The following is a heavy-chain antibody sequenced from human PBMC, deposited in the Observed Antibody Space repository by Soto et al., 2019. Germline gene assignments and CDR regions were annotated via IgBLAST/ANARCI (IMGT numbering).Heavy chain of an antibody. CDR1: GFTVSGKKY. D-gene: IGHD6-13*01. CDR3: AKSFSSNWYDYFDY. CDR2: LYDVDGT. Sequence: GGSLRLSCAASGFTVSGKKYLAWVRQAPGKGLEWVSALYDVDGTFYADSVKGRFTTSGDKSKNTLYLQMNSLRAEDTALYYCAKSFSSNWYDYFDYWGQGSLVTVSS. J-gene: IGHJ4*02. V-gene: IGHV3-53*01.